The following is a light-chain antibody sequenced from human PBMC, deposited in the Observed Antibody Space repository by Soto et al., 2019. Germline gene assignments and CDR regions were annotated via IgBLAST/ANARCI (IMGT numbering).Light chain of an antibody. CDR2: DAS. CDR3: QHCYYLPM. V-gene: IGKV1-33*01. CDR1: HDITSF. J-gene: IGKJ3*01. Sequence: DIQMTQSPSSLSASVGDRVTITCQASHDITSFLNWYQHKPGRATKLLIYDASILEAGVPTRFSVSRSGTHFTFTISSLQPEDVATYYCQHCYYLPMFGPGTTVDFK.